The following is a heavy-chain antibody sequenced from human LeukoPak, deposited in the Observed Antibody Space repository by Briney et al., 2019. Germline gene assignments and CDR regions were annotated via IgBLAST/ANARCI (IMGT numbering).Heavy chain of an antibody. V-gene: IGHV1-46*01. CDR2: INPGGGST. J-gene: IGHJ3*02. CDR1: GYTFTSYY. D-gene: IGHD2-2*01. CDR3: AREDIVVVPAVHDYGDGHDAFDI. Sequence: ASVKVSCKASGYTFTSYYMHWVRQAPGQGLEWMGIINPGGGSTSYAQKFQGRVTMTRDMSTSTVYMELSSLRSEDTAVYYCAREDIVVVPAVHDYGDGHDAFDIWGQGTMVTVSS.